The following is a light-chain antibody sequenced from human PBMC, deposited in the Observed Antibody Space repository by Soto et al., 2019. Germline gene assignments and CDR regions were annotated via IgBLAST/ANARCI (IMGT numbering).Light chain of an antibody. J-gene: IGKJ5*01. V-gene: IGKV3D-20*01. Sequence: DIVLTQSPATLSLSPGERSTLYFVASQRVSGGFLAWYQQKPGLAPRLILYDTSFRATGIPDRFSGSGSGTEFILTISSVESEDFAIYYCQQHNDWPTFGQGTRLEI. CDR1: QRVSGGF. CDR2: DTS. CDR3: QQHNDWPT.